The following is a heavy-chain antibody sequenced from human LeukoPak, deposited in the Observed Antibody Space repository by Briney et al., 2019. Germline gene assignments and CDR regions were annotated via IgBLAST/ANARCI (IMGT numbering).Heavy chain of an antibody. Sequence: GGSLRLSCAASGFTFSSYSMNWVRQAPGKGLEWVSYISSSSSTIYYADSVKGRFTISRDNAKNSLYLQMNSLRAEDTAVYYCAREPRYCSGGSCYSRFDYWGQGTLVTVSS. J-gene: IGHJ4*02. CDR1: GFTFSSYS. CDR3: AREPRYCSGGSCYSRFDY. V-gene: IGHV3-48*01. D-gene: IGHD2-15*01. CDR2: ISSSSSTI.